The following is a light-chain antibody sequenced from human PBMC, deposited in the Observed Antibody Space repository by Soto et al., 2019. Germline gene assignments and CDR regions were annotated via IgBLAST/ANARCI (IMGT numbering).Light chain of an antibody. CDR2: KAS. V-gene: IGKV1-5*03. Sequence: DIQMTQSPSTLPASVGDRVTITCRASQPISDWLAWYQQKPGKVPKLLIYKASSLESGVPSRFSGSGSGTAFSLSISSLQPDDFATYFCEQYYWYWTFGEGTKVDIK. CDR3: EQYYWYWT. J-gene: IGKJ1*01. CDR1: QPISDW.